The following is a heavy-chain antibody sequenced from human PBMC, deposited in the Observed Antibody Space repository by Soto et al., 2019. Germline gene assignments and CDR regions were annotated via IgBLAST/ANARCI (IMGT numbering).Heavy chain of an antibody. CDR1: GGSISSSSYY. CDR2: IYYSGST. CDR3: AREEVVPAAMSYYYYYYMDV. D-gene: IGHD2-2*01. Sequence: PLETLSLTCTVSGGSISSSSYYWGWIRQPPGKGLEWIGSIYYSGSTYYNPSLKSRVTISVDTSKNQFSLKLSSVTAADTAVYYCAREEVVPAAMSYYYYYYMDVWGKGTTVTVSS. V-gene: IGHV4-39*02. J-gene: IGHJ6*03.